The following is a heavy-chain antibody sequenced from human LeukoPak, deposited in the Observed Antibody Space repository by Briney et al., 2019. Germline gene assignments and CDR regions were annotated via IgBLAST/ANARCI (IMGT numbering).Heavy chain of an antibody. CDR1: GGSISSGDCY. CDR3: ARARGESDY. CDR2: IYYSGST. J-gene: IGHJ4*02. Sequence: SETLSLTCTVSGGSISSGDCYWSWIRQPPGKGLEWIGYIYYSGSTYYNPSPKSRVTISVDTSKNQFSLKLSSVTAADTAVYYCARARGESDYWGQGTLVTVSS. D-gene: IGHD3-10*01. V-gene: IGHV4-30-4*01.